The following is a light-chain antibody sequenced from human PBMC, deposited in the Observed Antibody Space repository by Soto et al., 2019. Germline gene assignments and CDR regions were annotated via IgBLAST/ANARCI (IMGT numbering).Light chain of an antibody. V-gene: IGKV3-20*01. CDR3: QQYVSSPPT. CDR1: QSISSSY. CDR2: DAS. Sequence: EIVLTQSPGTLSLSPGERATLSCRASQSISSSYLAWYQQKPGQAPRLLIYDASSRATGIPDRFSDSGSGTDFTLTISRLEPEDFAVYYCQQYVSSPPTFGQGTKVDIK. J-gene: IGKJ1*01.